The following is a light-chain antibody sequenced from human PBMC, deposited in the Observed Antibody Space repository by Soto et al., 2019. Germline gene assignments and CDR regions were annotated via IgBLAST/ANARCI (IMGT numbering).Light chain of an antibody. CDR1: NIGSKS. J-gene: IGLJ1*01. Sequence: SYELTQPPSVSVAPGKTARITCGGNNIGSKSVHWYQQKPRQAPVLVIYYDSDRPSGIPVRFSGSNSGNTATLTISRVEAGDEADYYCQVWDSSSDHSYVFGTGTELTVL. CDR2: YDS. CDR3: QVWDSSSDHSYV. V-gene: IGLV3-21*04.